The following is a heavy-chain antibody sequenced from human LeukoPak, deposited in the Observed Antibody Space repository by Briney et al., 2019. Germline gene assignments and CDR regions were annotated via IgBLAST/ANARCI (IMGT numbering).Heavy chain of an antibody. CDR1: GFTFSSYG. J-gene: IGHJ3*02. Sequence: GGSLRLSCAASGFTFSSYGMHWVRQTPGKGLEWVAFIRYDGSNKYYADSVKGRFTISRDNSKNTLYLQMNSLRAEDTAMYYCARTTRGYSYGTAFDIWGQGTMVTVSS. CDR3: ARTTRGYSYGTAFDI. V-gene: IGHV3-30*02. D-gene: IGHD5-18*01. CDR2: IRYDGSNK.